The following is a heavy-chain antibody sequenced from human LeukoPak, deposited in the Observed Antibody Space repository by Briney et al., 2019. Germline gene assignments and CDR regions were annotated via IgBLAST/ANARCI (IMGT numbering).Heavy chain of an antibody. J-gene: IGHJ4*02. CDR1: GGTFSSYA. CDR3: ARGYSGYVLDY. V-gene: IGHV1-69*05. Sequence: SVKVSCKASGGTFSSYAISWVRQAPGQGLEWMGRIIPIFVTANYAQKFQGRVAITTDETTSTAYMELSSLRSEDTAVYYCARGYSGYVLDYWGQGTLVTVSS. D-gene: IGHD5-12*01. CDR2: IIPIFVTA.